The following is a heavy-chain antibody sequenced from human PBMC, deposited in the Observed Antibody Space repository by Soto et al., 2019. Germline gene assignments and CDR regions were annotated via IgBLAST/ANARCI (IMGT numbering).Heavy chain of an antibody. Sequence: GGSLRLSCAASGFTFSTYAMSWVRQDPGKGLEWVSSISGSGGGTYYADSVKGRFTFSRDNSKNTLYLQMNSLRAEDTAVYYCAKFGMATTKRSPPYYIDYWGQGALVTVSS. D-gene: IGHD1-1*01. CDR2: ISGSGGGT. CDR1: GFTFSTYA. J-gene: IGHJ4*02. CDR3: AKFGMATTKRSPPYYIDY. V-gene: IGHV3-23*01.